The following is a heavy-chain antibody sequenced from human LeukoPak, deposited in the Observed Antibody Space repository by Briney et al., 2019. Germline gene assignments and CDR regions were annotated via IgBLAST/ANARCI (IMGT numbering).Heavy chain of an antibody. D-gene: IGHD3-16*01. J-gene: IGHJ4*02. V-gene: IGHV3-7*01. CDR3: ARASLSSLLIFDS. Sequence: PGGSLRLSCAASGFTSDNYWMNWVRQAPGRGLEWVAIIKHDGSQKFYVDSVKGRFTISTDSANSSLYLLMNNLRTEDTAVYYCARASLSSLLIFDSWGQGTLVTVSS. CDR2: IKHDGSQK. CDR1: GFTSDNYW.